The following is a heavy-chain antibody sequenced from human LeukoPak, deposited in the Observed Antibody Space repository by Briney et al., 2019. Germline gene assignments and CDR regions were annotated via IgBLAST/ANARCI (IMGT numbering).Heavy chain of an antibody. V-gene: IGHV3-23*01. CDR3: AKDSLLWLGELLLSGFDY. J-gene: IGHJ4*02. Sequence: GGSLRLSCAASGFTFSSYAMSWVRQAPGKGLEWVSAISGSGGSTYYADSVKGRFTISRDNSKNTLYLQMNSLRAEDTAVYYCAKDSLLWLGELLLSGFDYWGQGTLVTVSS. CDR2: ISGSGGST. CDR1: GFTFSSYA. D-gene: IGHD3-10*01.